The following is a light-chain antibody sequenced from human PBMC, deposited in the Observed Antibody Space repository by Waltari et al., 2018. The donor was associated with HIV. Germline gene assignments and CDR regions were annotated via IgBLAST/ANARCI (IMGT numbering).Light chain of an antibody. CDR2: GAS. J-gene: IGKJ2*01. CDR3: QQYGSAPDT. CDR1: QSIRSNY. Sequence: EIVLTQSPGTLSLSPGERATLSCRASQSIRSNYLAWYQQKPGQAPRLLIYGASSRATGIPDRFSGSGSGTDFTLTISRLEPDDFAVYYCQQYGSAPDTFGQGTKVEIK. V-gene: IGKV3-20*01.